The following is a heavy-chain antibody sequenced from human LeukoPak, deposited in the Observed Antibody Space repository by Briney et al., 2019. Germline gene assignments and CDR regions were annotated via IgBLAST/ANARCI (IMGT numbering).Heavy chain of an antibody. D-gene: IGHD3-16*01. CDR3: ARDGLARGDYYFDY. Sequence: PGGSLRLSCAASGFTFSSYSMNWVRQAPGKGLEWVSYISSSSSTIYYADSVKGRFTISRDNAKNSLYLQMNSLRAEDTAVYYCARDGLARGDYYFDYWGQGTLVTVSS. CDR2: ISSSSSTI. CDR1: GFTFSSYS. J-gene: IGHJ4*02. V-gene: IGHV3-48*01.